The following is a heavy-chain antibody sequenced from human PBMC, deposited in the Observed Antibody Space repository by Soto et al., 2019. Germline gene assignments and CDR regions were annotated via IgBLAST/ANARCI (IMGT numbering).Heavy chain of an antibody. CDR2: IASTSWNI. J-gene: IGHJ2*01. CDR3: ARGPSAAVPLSDWYFDL. CDR1: GFTFSGYS. V-gene: IGHV3-48*02. Sequence: EVQLVESGGGLVLPGGSLRLSCAASGFTFSGYSMNWVRQAPGKGLEWVSYIASTSWNIYYADTVKGRFTISRDNAKNSLYLQMNSLRDEDTAVYYCARGPSAAVPLSDWYFDLWGRGTLVTVSS. D-gene: IGHD6-13*01.